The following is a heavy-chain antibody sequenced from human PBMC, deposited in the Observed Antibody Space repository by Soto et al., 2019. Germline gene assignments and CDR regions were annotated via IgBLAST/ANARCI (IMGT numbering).Heavy chain of an antibody. Sequence: QVQLVESGGGVVQPGRSLRLACVASGFTFSSYVIYWVRQAPGKGLEWVALISYDGTTQYNADSVKGRFTISRDNSKNTVFLQMNSLRPDDTAVFYCARGGSRYGFEAFDMWGQGTMVTVSS. D-gene: IGHD5-18*01. V-gene: IGHV3-30-3*01. J-gene: IGHJ3*02. CDR1: GFTFSSYV. CDR2: ISYDGTTQ. CDR3: ARGGSRYGFEAFDM.